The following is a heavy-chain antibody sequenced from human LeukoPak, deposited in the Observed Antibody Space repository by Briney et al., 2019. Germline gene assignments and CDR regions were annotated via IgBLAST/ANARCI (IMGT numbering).Heavy chain of an antibody. J-gene: IGHJ4*02. CDR2: INTDRSST. D-gene: IGHD1-26*01. CDR1: GFTFSTYW. CDR3: VRASYSAATPGY. V-gene: IGHV3-74*01. Sequence: GGSLRLSCAASGFTFSTYWMHWVRQAPGKGLVWVSRINTDRSSTTYADSVKGRFTISRDNAKNTVYLQLSSLRAEDTAVYYCVRASYSAATPGYWGQGTLVTVSS.